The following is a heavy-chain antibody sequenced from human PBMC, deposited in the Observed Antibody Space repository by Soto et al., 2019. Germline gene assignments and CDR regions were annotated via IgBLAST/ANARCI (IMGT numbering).Heavy chain of an antibody. V-gene: IGHV4-59*08. CDR3: ARRVCSSLTCLLSPPGNWLDP. CDR1: GASVSSYY. CDR2: IYNSGST. Sequence: PSETLSLTCTVSGASVSSYYWHWIRQPPGKGLEWIASIYNSGSTHYNPSLMSRVTISIDTSKNQFFLQLSSVTAADTALYYCARRVCSSLTCLLSPPGNWLDPWGQGALVTVSS. D-gene: IGHD2-2*01. J-gene: IGHJ5*02.